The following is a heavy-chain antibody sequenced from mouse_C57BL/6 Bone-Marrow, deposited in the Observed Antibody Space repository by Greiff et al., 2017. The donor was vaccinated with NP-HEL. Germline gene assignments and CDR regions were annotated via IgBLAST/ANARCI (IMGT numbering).Heavy chain of an antibody. V-gene: IGHV1-18*01. Sequence: VQLQQSGPELVKPGASVKIPCKASGYTFTDYNMDWVKQSHGKSLEWIGDINPNNGGTIYNQKFKGKATLTVDKSSSTAYMELRSLTSEDTAVYYCARSNSHYYGSSYGFAYWGQGTLVTVSA. CDR1: GYTFTDYN. D-gene: IGHD1-1*01. CDR3: ARSNSHYYGSSYGFAY. CDR2: INPNNGGT. J-gene: IGHJ3*01.